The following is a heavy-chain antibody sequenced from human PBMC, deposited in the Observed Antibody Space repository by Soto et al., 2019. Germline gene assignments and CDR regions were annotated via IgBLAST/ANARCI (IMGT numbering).Heavy chain of an antibody. CDR3: ARHHSSTWYGDYYYGMDV. V-gene: IGHV4-30-4*01. Sequence: PSETLSLTCTVSGGSISSGDFCWSWIRQPPGKGLEWIGYIYYSGSTYYNPSLTSRVTISVDTSKNQFSLKLSSVTAADTAIYNCARHHSSTWYGDYYYGMDVWGQGTTVTVS. J-gene: IGHJ6*02. CDR2: IYYSGST. D-gene: IGHD6-13*01. CDR1: GGSISSGDFC.